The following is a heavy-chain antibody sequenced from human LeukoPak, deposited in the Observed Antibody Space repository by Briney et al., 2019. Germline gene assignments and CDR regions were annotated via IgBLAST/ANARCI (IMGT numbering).Heavy chain of an antibody. CDR1: GGSFSGYY. J-gene: IGHJ5*02. Sequence: SETLSLTCAVYGGSFSGYYWSWIRQPPGKGLEWIGEINHSGSTNYNPSLKSRVTISVDTSKNQFSLKLSSVTAADTAVYYCVRWYYYDSSGSRSNNWFDPWGQGTLVTVSS. CDR3: VRWYYYDSSGSRSNNWFDP. CDR2: INHSGST. V-gene: IGHV4-34*01. D-gene: IGHD3-22*01.